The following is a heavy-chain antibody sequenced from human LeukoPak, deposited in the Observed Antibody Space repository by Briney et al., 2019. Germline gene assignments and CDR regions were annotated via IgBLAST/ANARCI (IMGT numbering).Heavy chain of an antibody. CDR3: ARDAGSGSYFDP. Sequence: SETLSLTCTVSGGSISSYYWSWIRQPPGKGLEWIGYIYYSGSTNYNPSLKSRVTISVDTSKNQFSLKLSSVTAADTAVYYCARDAGSGSYFDPWGQGTLVTVSS. J-gene: IGHJ5*02. D-gene: IGHD1-26*01. CDR2: IYYSGST. CDR1: GGSISSYY. V-gene: IGHV4-59*01.